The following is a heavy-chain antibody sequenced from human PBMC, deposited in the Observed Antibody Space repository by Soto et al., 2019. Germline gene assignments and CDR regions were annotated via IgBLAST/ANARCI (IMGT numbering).Heavy chain of an antibody. J-gene: IGHJ4*02. D-gene: IGHD3-9*01. V-gene: IGHV3-53*02. CDR2: IYSGGST. CDR3: ASLTTYYDILTGDPGVLYFDY. Sequence: EVQLVETGGGLIQPGGSLRLSCAASGFTVSSNYMSWVRQAPGKGLEWVSVIYSGGSTYYADSVKGRFTISRDNSKNTLYLQMNSLRAEDTAVYYCASLTTYYDILTGDPGVLYFDYWGQGTLVTVSS. CDR1: GFTVSSNY.